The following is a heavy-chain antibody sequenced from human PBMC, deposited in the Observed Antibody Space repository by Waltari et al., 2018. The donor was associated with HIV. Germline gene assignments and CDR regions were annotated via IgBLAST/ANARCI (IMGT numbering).Heavy chain of an antibody. CDR2: IMWNSGTV. CDR1: GFTFDDYA. Sequence: EVQLVESGGGLVQPGRSLRLSCAASGFTFDDYAMHWVRQAPGRWVGGVSVIMWNSGTVCYSESGKVRFTISRNNAKNSLYLQMNSLGAEDTAFYYCAKDKRSGYGGNSVWYFDRWGRGTLVTVSS. CDR3: AKDKRSGYGGNSVWYFDR. J-gene: IGHJ2*01. V-gene: IGHV3-9*01. D-gene: IGHD4-17*01.